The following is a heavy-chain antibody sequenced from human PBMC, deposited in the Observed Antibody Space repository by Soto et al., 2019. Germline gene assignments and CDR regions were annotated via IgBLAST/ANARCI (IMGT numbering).Heavy chain of an antibody. J-gene: IGHJ4*02. CDR3: AKDVGCGYFDY. CDR2: ISYDGSNK. CDR1: GFTFSSYG. Sequence: QVQLVESGGGVVQPGRSLRLSCAASGFTFSSYGMHWVRHAPGKGLEWVAVISYDGSNKYYADSVKGRFTISRDNSKNTLYLQMNSLRAEDTAVYYCAKDVGCGYFDYWGQGTLVTVSS. D-gene: IGHD2-15*01. V-gene: IGHV3-30*18.